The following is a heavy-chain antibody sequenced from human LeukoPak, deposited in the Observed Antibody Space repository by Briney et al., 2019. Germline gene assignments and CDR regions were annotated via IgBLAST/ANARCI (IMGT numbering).Heavy chain of an antibody. CDR1: GFTFSSYA. D-gene: IGHD2-2*01. CDR3: ARDLGYCSSTSCSKGYYYYYYGMDV. Sequence: GGSLRLSCAASGFTFSSYAMHWVRQAPGEGLEWVAVISYDGSNKYYADSVKGRFTISRDNSKNTLYLQMNSLRAEDTAVYYCARDLGYCSSTSCSKGYYYYYYGMDVWGQGTTVTVSS. V-gene: IGHV3-30-3*01. J-gene: IGHJ6*02. CDR2: ISYDGSNK.